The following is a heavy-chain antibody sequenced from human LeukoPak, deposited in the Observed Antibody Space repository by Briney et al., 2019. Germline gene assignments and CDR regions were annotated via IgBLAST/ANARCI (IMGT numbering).Heavy chain of an antibody. V-gene: IGHV3-21*01. CDR3: ARDFPAMTTAGAFDI. D-gene: IGHD1-14*01. Sequence: GGSLRLSCAASGFTFTNSSMTWVRQAPGKGLEWVSSISSSSSYIYYADSVKGRFTISRDNAKNSLYLQMNSLRAEDTAVYYCARDFPAMTTAGAFDIWGQGTMVTVSS. J-gene: IGHJ3*02. CDR1: GFTFTNSS. CDR2: ISSSSSYI.